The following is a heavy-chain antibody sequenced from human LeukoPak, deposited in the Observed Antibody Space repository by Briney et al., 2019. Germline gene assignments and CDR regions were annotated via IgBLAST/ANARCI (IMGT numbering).Heavy chain of an antibody. CDR1: GYTFTSYG. CDR3: ARVSYDSSGCLFDY. J-gene: IGHJ4*02. CDR2: ISAYNGNT. V-gene: IGHV1-18*01. D-gene: IGHD3-22*01. Sequence: ASVKVSCTASGYTFTSYGISWVRQAPGQGLEWMGWISAYNGNTNYAQKLQGRVTMTTDTSTSTAYMELRSLRSDDTAVYYCARVSYDSSGCLFDYWGQGTLVTVSS.